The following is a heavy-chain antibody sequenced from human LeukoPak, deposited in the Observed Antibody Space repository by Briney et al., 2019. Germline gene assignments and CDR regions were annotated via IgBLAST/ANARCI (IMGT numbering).Heavy chain of an antibody. Sequence: PSQTLSLTCTVSGGSISSGGYYWSWIRQPPGKGLEWIGYIYHSGSTYYNPSLKSRVTISVDRSKNQFSLKLSSVTAADTAVYYCARDLNSSNYYYYYMDVWGKGTTVTVSS. V-gene: IGHV4-30-2*01. CDR2: IYHSGST. CDR3: ARDLNSSNYYYYYMDV. CDR1: GGSISSGGYY. D-gene: IGHD6-6*01. J-gene: IGHJ6*03.